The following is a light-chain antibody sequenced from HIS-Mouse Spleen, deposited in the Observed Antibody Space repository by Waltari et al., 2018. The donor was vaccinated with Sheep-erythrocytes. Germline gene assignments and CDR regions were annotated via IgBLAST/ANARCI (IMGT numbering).Light chain of an antibody. CDR3: MQAVQTPWT. Sequence: DIVMSQSPLSLPVTPGEPASTSCTSSQSLLHSNGYNYLDWYLQKSGQSPQLLIHSGSNRASGVPDRFSGSGSGTDFTLKISRVEAEDVGVYYCMQAVQTPWTFGQGTKVEIK. V-gene: IGKV2-28*01. CDR2: SGS. CDR1: QSLLHSNGYNY. J-gene: IGKJ1*01.